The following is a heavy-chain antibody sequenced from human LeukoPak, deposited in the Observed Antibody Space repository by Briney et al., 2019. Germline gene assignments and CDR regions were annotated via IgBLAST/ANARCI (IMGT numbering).Heavy chain of an antibody. CDR2: INSDGSIT. J-gene: IGHJ4*02. CDR1: GLIFSNYW. CDR3: AAVVAATPY. D-gene: IGHD5-12*01. V-gene: IGHV3-74*01. Sequence: GGSLRLSCAASGLIFSNYWVHWVRQAPRKGLVWVSRINSDGSITNYADSVKGRFTISRDNAKNTVYLEMNNLRAEDTAVYFCAAVVAATPYWGQGTLVTVSS.